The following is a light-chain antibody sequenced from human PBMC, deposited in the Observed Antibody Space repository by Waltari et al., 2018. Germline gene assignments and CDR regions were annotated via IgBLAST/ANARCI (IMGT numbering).Light chain of an antibody. V-gene: IGLV2-11*01. J-gene: IGLJ3*02. CDR1: SSDFGGYNY. CDR3: GSYAGSYTFRV. CDR2: DVH. Sequence: QFALTQPSSMCGSPGQAVPRSCIGNSSDFGGYNYISWYQQFPGKAPKLIMYDVHKRPSGGTDRISGSKSGNTAALTISGLQADDEAEYYCGSYAGSYTFRVFGGGTKLTVL.